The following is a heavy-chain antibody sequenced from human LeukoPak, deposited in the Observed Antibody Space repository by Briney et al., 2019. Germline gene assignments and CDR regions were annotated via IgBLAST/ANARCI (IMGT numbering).Heavy chain of an antibody. CDR2: ISGSGGST. Sequence: GGSLRLSCAASGFTFSSYAMSWVRQAPGKGLEWVSAISGSGGSTYYADSVKGRFTISRDNSKNTLYLQMNSLRAEDTTVYYCAKRLYSGYDLWPVGYWGQGTLVTVSS. CDR3: AKRLYSGYDLWPVGY. J-gene: IGHJ4*02. D-gene: IGHD5-12*01. V-gene: IGHV3-23*01. CDR1: GFTFSSYA.